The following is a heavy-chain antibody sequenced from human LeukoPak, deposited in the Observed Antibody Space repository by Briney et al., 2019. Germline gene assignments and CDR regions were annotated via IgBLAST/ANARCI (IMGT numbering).Heavy chain of an antibody. D-gene: IGHD3-16*01. CDR3: ARERGIRSGRYFDY. CDR2: IKEDGTEE. V-gene: IGHV3-7*05. CDR1: GFTFSSSW. Sequence: VQPGGSLRLSCVASGFTFSSSWMTWVRQAPGKGLEWVAHIKEDGTEEYYVDSVKGRFTISRDNAKNSLYLQMNSLRAEDTAVYYCARERGIRSGRYFDYWGQGTLVTVSS. J-gene: IGHJ4*02.